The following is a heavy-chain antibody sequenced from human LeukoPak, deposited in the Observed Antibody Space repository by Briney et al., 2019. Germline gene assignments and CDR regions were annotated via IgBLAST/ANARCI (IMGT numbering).Heavy chain of an antibody. J-gene: IGHJ3*02. Sequence: PGGSLRLSCAASGFTFDDYAMHWVRQAPGKGLECISGISRNSGSSGYADSVKGRFTISRDNAKNSLYLQMNSLRVEDTALYYCAKDIKAGVTDAFDIWGQGTMVTVSS. CDR2: ISRNSGSS. CDR3: AKDIKAGVTDAFDI. V-gene: IGHV3-9*01. D-gene: IGHD3-10*01. CDR1: GFTFDDYA.